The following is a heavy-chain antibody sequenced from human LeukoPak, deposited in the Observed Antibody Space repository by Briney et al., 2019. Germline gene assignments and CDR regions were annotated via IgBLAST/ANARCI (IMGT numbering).Heavy chain of an antibody. CDR3: AKDVIRGDITYFES. V-gene: IGHV3-30*02. CDR1: GFIFRNYG. CDR2: IRSGGSGGNIE. J-gene: IGHJ4*02. D-gene: IGHD3-10*01. Sequence: PGGSLRLSCTGSGFIFRNYGIHWVRQAPGKGLEWVAFIRSGGSGGNIEYYADSVKGRFTISRDNSENTLFLQVNSLRAEDTAVYYCAKDVIRGDITYFESWGQGTLVAVSS.